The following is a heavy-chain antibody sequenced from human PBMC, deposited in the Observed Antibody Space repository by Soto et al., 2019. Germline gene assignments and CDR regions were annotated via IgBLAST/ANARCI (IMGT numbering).Heavy chain of an antibody. CDR3: EKDAHWSLAF. Sequence: EVQLVESGGNLVQPGRSLRLSCAASGFTFGDYAMHWVRQAPGKGLEWISSINENSGSLDYADSVKGRFTISRDNAKNSLYLQMNSLRIEDTAFYYCEKDAHWSLAFWGQGTLVTVSS. CDR2: INENSGSL. CDR1: GFTFGDYA. D-gene: IGHD1-1*01. J-gene: IGHJ4*02. V-gene: IGHV3-9*01.